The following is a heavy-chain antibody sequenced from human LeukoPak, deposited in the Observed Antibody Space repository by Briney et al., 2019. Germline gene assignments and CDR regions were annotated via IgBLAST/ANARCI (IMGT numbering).Heavy chain of an antibody. CDR3: ARCLYCSGDSCYASGYYFDY. D-gene: IGHD2-15*01. Sequence: SETLSLTCAVSGGSITTIGYYWGWIRQPPGKGLEWIGTIYYSGSTYYNPSLKSRVTISVDTSKNQFSLKLTSVTAADTAVYYCARCLYCSGDSCYASGYYFDYWGQGTLVTVSS. CDR2: IYYSGST. CDR1: GGSITTIGYY. V-gene: IGHV4-39*01. J-gene: IGHJ4*02.